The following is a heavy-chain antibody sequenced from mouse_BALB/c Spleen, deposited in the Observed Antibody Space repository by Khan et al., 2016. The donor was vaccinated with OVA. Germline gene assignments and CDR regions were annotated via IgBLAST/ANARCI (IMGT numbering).Heavy chain of an antibody. CDR3: TRLGTTGWFTY. CDR2: IDPFNGGT. D-gene: IGHD2-13*01. J-gene: IGHJ3*01. CDR1: GYSFTNYY. Sequence: VQLQQSGPELMKPGASVKISCKASGYSFTNYYIHWVKQSHGQSLEWLGYIDPFNGGTTYNQKFKGTATLNADKSSRTAYMHLNNLTSEDSAVYYCTRLGTTGWFTYWGQGTLVTVSA. V-gene: IGHV1S135*01.